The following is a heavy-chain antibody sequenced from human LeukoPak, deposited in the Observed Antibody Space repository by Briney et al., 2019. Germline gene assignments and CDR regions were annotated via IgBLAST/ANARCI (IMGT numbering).Heavy chain of an antibody. J-gene: IGHJ4*02. CDR3: ARDRLLSPGTTGY. D-gene: IGHD1-7*01. CDR2: ISSSSSYI. V-gene: IGHV3-21*01. CDR1: GFTLSSYS. Sequence: GGSLRLSCAASGFTLSSYSMNWVRQAPGKGLEWVSSISSSSSYIYYADSVKGRFTISRDNAKNSLYLQMNSLRAEDTAVYYCARDRLLSPGTTGYWGQGTLVTVSS.